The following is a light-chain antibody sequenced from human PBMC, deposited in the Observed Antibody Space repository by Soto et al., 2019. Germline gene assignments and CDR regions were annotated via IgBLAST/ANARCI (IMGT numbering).Light chain of an antibody. CDR1: TGAVTSGYY. V-gene: IGLV7-43*01. J-gene: IGLJ3*02. CDR3: LLFYGDAWV. Sequence: QAVVTQEPSLTVSPGGTVTLPCASSTGAVTSGYYPNWFQQKAGQAPRVLIYSTSNKHSWTPARFSGSLLGGKAALTLSGVQPEDEAEYYCLLFYGDAWVFGGGTKVTVL. CDR2: STS.